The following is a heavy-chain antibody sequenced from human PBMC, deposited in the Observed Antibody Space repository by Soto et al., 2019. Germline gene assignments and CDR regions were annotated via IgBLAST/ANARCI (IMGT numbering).Heavy chain of an antibody. J-gene: IGHJ4*02. CDR3: ARSDGRY. Sequence: SETRCLTCTVSGGSISRYYWSWVRQPPGKGLEWIGYIYYSGSTNYNPSLKSRVTISVDTSKNQFSLKLSSVTAADTAVYYCARSDGRYWGQGTLVTVS. V-gene: IGHV4-59*01. CDR2: IYYSGST. CDR1: GGSISRYY.